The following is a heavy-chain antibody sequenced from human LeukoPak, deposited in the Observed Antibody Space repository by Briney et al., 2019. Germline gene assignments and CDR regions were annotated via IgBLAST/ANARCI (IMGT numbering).Heavy chain of an antibody. Sequence: PSETLSLTCTVSGGSISSGGYSWSWIRQPPGKGLEWIGYIYHSGSTYYNPSLKSRVTISVDRSKNQFSLKLSSVTAADTAVYYCARGGDGYNYSPFDYWCQGTLVTVSS. D-gene: IGHD5-24*01. V-gene: IGHV4-30-2*01. CDR1: GGSISSGGYS. J-gene: IGHJ4*02. CDR2: IYHSGST. CDR3: ARGGDGYNYSPFDY.